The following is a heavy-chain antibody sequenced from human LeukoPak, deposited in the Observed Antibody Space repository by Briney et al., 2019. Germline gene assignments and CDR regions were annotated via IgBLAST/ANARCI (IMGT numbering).Heavy chain of an antibody. Sequence: SETLSLTCTVSGGSISSYYWSWIRQPPGKGLEWIGFIHYSRNTNYNPSLKSRVTISVDTSKNQFSLKLSSVTAADTAVYYCARLGSGSYYDSRGQFDYWGQGTLVTVSS. J-gene: IGHJ4*02. V-gene: IGHV4-59*01. CDR1: GGSISSYY. CDR2: IHYSRNT. CDR3: ARLGSGSYYDSRGQFDY. D-gene: IGHD1-26*01.